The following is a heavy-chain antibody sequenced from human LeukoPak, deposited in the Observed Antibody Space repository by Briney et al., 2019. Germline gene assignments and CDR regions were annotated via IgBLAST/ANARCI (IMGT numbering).Heavy chain of an antibody. CDR2: SDPEDGET. D-gene: IGHD3-16*02. Sequence: ASVKVSCKVSGYTLTGLSMHWVRQAPGKGLEWMGGSDPEDGETIYAQKFQGRVTMTEDTSTDTAYMELSSLRSEDTAVYYCATTYYDYVWGSYLLWGQGTLVTVSS. CDR1: GYTLTGLS. J-gene: IGHJ4*02. V-gene: IGHV1-24*01. CDR3: ATTYYDYVWGSYLL.